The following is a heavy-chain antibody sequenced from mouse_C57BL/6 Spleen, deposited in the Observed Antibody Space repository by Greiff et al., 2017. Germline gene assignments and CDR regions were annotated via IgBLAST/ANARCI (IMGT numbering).Heavy chain of an antibody. J-gene: IGHJ4*01. Sequence: VQLQQSGAELVRPGSSVKLSCKASGYTFTSYWMHWVKQRPIQGLEWIGNIDPSDSETHYNQKFKDKATLTVDKSSSTAYMQLSSLTSEDSAVYYCARDHRAYYYAMDYGGKGTSVTSSS. CDR1: GYTFTSYW. CDR3: ARDHRAYYYAMDY. CDR2: IDPSDSET. V-gene: IGHV1-52*01.